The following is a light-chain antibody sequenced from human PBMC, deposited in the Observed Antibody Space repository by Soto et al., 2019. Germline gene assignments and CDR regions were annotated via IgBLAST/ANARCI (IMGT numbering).Light chain of an antibody. CDR1: QSVLYSSNNKNY. V-gene: IGKV4-1*01. CDR2: WAS. CDR3: QQYYSTPLT. J-gene: IGKJ4*01. Sequence: DIVMTQSPDSLAVSLGERATINCKSNQSVLYSSNNKNYLAWYQQKPGQPPKLLIYWASTPESGVPDRFSGSGSGTDFTLTISSLQAEDVAVYYCQQYYSTPLTFGGGTKVEIK.